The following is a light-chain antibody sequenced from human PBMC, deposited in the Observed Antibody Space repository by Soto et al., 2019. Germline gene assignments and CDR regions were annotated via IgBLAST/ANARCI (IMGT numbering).Light chain of an antibody. CDR3: QQTYSTPYS. V-gene: IGKV1-39*01. Sequence: DIQMTQSPSSLSASVGDRVTITCRTSQTTSTHLSWYQHKPGRAPKLLIYAASILQSGVPSRFSGSGSGTDFTLTINSLQPEDFATYYCQQTYSTPYSFGQGTKLDIK. J-gene: IGKJ2*03. CDR1: QTTSTH. CDR2: AAS.